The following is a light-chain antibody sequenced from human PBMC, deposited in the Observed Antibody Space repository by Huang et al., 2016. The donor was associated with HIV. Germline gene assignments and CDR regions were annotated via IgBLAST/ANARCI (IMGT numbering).Light chain of an antibody. Sequence: EIVLTQSPATLSLSPGEGATLSCRASQSVSNYLVWYQQKPGQAPRLLIYDAPNRATGIPARFSGSGSGTDVTLTISSLEPEDFAVYYCQQRSNWPLTFGPGTKVDIK. J-gene: IGKJ3*01. CDR2: DAP. CDR3: QQRSNWPLT. CDR1: QSVSNY. V-gene: IGKV3-11*01.